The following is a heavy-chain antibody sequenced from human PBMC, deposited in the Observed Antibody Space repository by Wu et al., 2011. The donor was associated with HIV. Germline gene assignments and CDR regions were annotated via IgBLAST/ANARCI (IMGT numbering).Heavy chain of an antibody. Sequence: LVQSGAELKKPGASVKVSCEASGYSFTDHHIHWVRQAPGQGLEWMGWMNPNNGYTGYAQKFQGRVTITADESTSTAYMELSSLRSEDTAVFYCARDRTNHVFDSWGPGTLVTVSS. CDR1: GYSFTDHH. D-gene: IGHD1-14*01. CDR3: ARDRTNHVFDS. CDR2: MNPNNGYT. J-gene: IGHJ4*02. V-gene: IGHV1-8*03.